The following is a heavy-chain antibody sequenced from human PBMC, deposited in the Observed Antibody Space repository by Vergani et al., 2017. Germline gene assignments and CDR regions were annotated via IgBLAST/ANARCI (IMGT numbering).Heavy chain of an antibody. CDR3: AKVLTRYCSGGSCYYDLDP. CDR2: ISYDGSNK. J-gene: IGHJ5*02. V-gene: IGHV3-30*18. D-gene: IGHD2-15*01. Sequence: QVQLVESGGGVVQPGRSLRLSCAASGFTFSSYGMHWVRQAPGKGLEWVAVISYDGSNKYYADSVKGRFTISRDNSKNKLYLQMNSLRAEDTAVYYCAKVLTRYCSGGSCYYDLDPWGQGTLVTVSS. CDR1: GFTFSSYG.